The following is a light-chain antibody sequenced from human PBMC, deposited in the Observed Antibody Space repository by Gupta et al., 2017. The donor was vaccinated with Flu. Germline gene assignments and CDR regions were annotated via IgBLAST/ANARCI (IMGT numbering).Light chain of an antibody. J-gene: IGLJ3*02. Sequence: SYELPQPPSVSVSPGPTASITCSGDKLGNNFACWYQQKAGQSPVLVIYKDSKRSAGIPGRFCGSNSGNTATLTISGTQAMEEADYYCQAWDSSTNWVFGGGTKLTVL. CDR2: KDS. CDR3: QAWDSSTNWV. V-gene: IGLV3-1*01. CDR1: KLGNNF.